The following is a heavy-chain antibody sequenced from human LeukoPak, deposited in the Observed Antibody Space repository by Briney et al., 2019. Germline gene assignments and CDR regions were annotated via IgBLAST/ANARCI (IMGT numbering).Heavy chain of an antibody. D-gene: IGHD5-18*01. V-gene: IGHV1-2*02. CDR1: GYTFTGYY. CDR3: ARLDIMDTAMVTSDY. Sequence: ASVKVSCKASGYTFTGYYMHWVRQAPGQGLEWMGWINPNSGGTNYAQKFQGRVTMTRDTSISTAYMELSRLRSDDTAVYYCARLDIMDTAMVTSDYWGQGTLVTVSS. CDR2: INPNSGGT. J-gene: IGHJ4*02.